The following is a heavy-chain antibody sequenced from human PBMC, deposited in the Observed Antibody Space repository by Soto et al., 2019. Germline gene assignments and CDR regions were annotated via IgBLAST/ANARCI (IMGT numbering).Heavy chain of an antibody. CDR1: GFIFSIYW. V-gene: IGHV3-74*01. CDR3: ARVAITGTRGFEDY. J-gene: IGHJ4*02. CDR2: INSDGSST. D-gene: IGHD1-7*01. Sequence: EVQLVESGGGLVQPGGSLRLSCAASGFIFSIYWMHWVRQAPGKGLVWVSRINSDGSSTNYADSVKGRFTISRDNAKNTLYLQMNSLTAEATAVYYCARVAITGTRGFEDYWGQGTLVTVSS.